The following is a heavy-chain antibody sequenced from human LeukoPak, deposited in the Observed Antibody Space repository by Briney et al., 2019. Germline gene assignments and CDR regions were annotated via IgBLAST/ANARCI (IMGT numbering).Heavy chain of an antibody. V-gene: IGHV3-7*01. Sequence: GGSLRLSCAASGFTFSSYWMSWVRQAPGKGLEWVANIKQDGSEKYYVDSVKGRFTISRDNAKNSLYLQMNRLRAEDTAVYYCARDRKGGHFINLYYYDSSGCYYMDVWGKGTTVTISS. CDR2: IKQDGSEK. J-gene: IGHJ6*03. CDR3: ARDRKGGHFINLYYYDSSGCYYMDV. CDR1: GFTFSSYW. D-gene: IGHD3-22*01.